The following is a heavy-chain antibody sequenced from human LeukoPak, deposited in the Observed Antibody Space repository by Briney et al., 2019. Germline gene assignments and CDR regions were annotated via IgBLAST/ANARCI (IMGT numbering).Heavy chain of an antibody. V-gene: IGHV4-4*09. CDR2: IYTNGST. CDR3: ARLSQYQLLFYYFYFYMCV. Sequence: PPETLSLTCIVSAGSTISFLWTCIRQPPRKGLEWIGYIYTNGSTNYNPSIKSRATLPVAASKKQSSLTLISVTAAVTAVYYCARLSQYQLLFYYFYFYMCVWGKGATVSVS. J-gene: IGHJ6*03. CDR1: AGSTISFL. D-gene: IGHD2-2*01.